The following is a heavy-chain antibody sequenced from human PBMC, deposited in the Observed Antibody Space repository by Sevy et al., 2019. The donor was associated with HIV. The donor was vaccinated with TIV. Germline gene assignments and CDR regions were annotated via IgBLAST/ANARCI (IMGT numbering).Heavy chain of an antibody. CDR3: AKVLRIVEIPAAIDYYYGMDV. D-gene: IGHD2-2*01. J-gene: IGHJ6*02. CDR1: GFTFSNYG. CDR2: IRFDATIK. Sequence: GGSLRLSCAASGFTFSNYGMHWVRQAPGKGLEWVAFIRFDATIKYYRDSVKGRLTISRDNSKSRLYLQMNSLRAEDTAVYFCAKVLRIVEIPAAIDYYYGMDVWGQGTTVTVSS. V-gene: IGHV3-30*02.